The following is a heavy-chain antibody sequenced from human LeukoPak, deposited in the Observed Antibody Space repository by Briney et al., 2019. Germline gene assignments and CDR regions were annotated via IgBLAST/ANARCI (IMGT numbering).Heavy chain of an antibody. CDR1: GYIFTTYW. J-gene: IGHJ4*02. V-gene: IGHV5-51*01. Sequence: GESLKISCKGSGYIFTTYWIGWVRQMPGKGLEWMGVIFPDDSDTIYSPSFQGHVTISADKSINTAYLQWSDLKASDSAMYYCARQESEMTTPANRYFDLWGQGTLITVSS. CDR3: ARQESEMTTPANRYFDL. D-gene: IGHD2-15*01. CDR2: IFPDDSDT.